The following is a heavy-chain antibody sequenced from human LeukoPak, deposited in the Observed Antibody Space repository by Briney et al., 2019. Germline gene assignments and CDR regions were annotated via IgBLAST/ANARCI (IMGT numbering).Heavy chain of an antibody. Sequence: GGSLRLSCAASGFTFSSYSMNWVRQAPGKGLEWVSSISSSSSYIYYADSVKGRFTISRDNAKSSLYLQMNSLRAEDTAVYYCAVEEDIVVVPAAIQTYMDVWGKGTTVTVSS. J-gene: IGHJ6*03. CDR3: AVEEDIVVVPAAIQTYMDV. V-gene: IGHV3-21*01. CDR1: GFTFSSYS. CDR2: ISSSSSYI. D-gene: IGHD2-2*01.